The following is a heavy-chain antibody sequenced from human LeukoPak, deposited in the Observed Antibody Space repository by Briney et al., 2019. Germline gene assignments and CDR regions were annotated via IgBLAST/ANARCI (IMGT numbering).Heavy chain of an antibody. CDR3: AKDRPNYFGSNGHYYRRNGDS. J-gene: IGHJ5*01. V-gene: IGHV3-23*01. CDR1: GFTFSNSA. Sequence: GGSLRLSCVASGFTFSNSAMSWVRQVPGKGLKWVSGISGPGGGTYYADSVKGRFTISRDNSRNTLYLQMSSLRAEDTAVFYCAKDRPNYFGSNGHYYRRNGDSWGQGTLVTVSS. CDR2: ISGPGGGT. D-gene: IGHD3-10*01.